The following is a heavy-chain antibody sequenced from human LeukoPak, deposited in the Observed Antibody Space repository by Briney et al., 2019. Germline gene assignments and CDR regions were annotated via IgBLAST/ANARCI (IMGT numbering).Heavy chain of an antibody. CDR2: INWNGDST. V-gene: IGHV3-20*04. J-gene: IGHJ4*02. CDR1: GFTFDDYG. CDR3: ARGPLTGSMLGDFDY. D-gene: IGHD7-27*01. Sequence: GGSLRHSCAASGFTFDDYGMSWVRQAPGKGLEWVSGINWNGDSTDYADSVKGRFTISRDNARNSLYVQMNSLRAEDTALYYCARGPLTGSMLGDFDYWGQGTLVTVSS.